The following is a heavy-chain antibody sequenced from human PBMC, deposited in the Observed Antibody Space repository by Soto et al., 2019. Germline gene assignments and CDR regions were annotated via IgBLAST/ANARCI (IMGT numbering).Heavy chain of an antibody. Sequence: GGSLRLSCAASGFTFSSYSMNWVRQAPGKGLEWVSSISSSSSYIYYADSVKGRFTISRDNAKNSLYLQMNSLRAEDTAVYYCAGDPHSSGYLYYYYYGMDVWGQGTTVTVSS. D-gene: IGHD5-12*01. V-gene: IGHV3-21*01. CDR3: AGDPHSSGYLYYYYYGMDV. CDR1: GFTFSSYS. CDR2: ISSSSSYI. J-gene: IGHJ6*02.